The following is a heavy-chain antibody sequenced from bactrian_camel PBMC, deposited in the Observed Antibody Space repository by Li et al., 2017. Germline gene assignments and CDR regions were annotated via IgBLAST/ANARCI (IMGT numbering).Heavy chain of an antibody. Sequence: QLVESGGGLVQPGGSLSLSCVVSGGKFSSNPMSWVRQAPGKGLEWVTSSYTDGSDSNYADSVRGRFTISRDNAKNMVYLQMNSLKSEDTALYYCCRGALRCLSRGQGTQVTVS. CDR1: GGKFSSNP. D-gene: IGHD3*01. J-gene: IGHJ6*01. CDR2: SYTDGSDS. V-gene: IGHV3S7*01. CDR3: CRGALRCLS.